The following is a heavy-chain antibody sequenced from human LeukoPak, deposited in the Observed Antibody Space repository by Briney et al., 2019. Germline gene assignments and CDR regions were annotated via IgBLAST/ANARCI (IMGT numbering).Heavy chain of an antibody. CDR2: INHSGSS. Sequence: SETLSLTCAVYGGSFSGYSWSWIRQPPGKGLEWIGEINHSGSSNYNPSLKGRINISVDTSKGQFSLNLISVTAADTAVYYCARGLYSGSPRDAFDIWGQGTMVTVS. J-gene: IGHJ3*02. V-gene: IGHV4-34*01. D-gene: IGHD5-12*01. CDR3: ARGLYSGSPRDAFDI. CDR1: GGSFSGYS.